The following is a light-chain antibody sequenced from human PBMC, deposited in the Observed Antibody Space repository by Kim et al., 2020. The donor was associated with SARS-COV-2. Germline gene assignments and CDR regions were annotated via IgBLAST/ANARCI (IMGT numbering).Light chain of an antibody. V-gene: IGLV2-14*03. CDR2: DVT. CDR3: ISYTTSSTYV. CDR1: SNDISYYNY. Sequence: QSALTQPASVSGSPGQSITISCTGGSNDISYYNYVSWYQQHSGKAPKLVIFDVTSRSSGVSSRFSGSKSGNTASLTISGLQAEDEADYYCISYTTSSTYVFGTGTKFTVL. J-gene: IGLJ1*01.